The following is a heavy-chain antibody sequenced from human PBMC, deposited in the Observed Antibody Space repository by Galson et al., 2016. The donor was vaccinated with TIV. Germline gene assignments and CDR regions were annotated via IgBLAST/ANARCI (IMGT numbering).Heavy chain of an antibody. V-gene: IGHV1-69*13. J-gene: IGHJ5*02. CDR3: ARSRGYSYGYVDP. CDR1: GYSFTSYG. Sequence: SVKVSCKASGYSFTSYGVSWVRQAPGQGLEWMGGIIPVFGTTKYSQDFQGRVAVTADESTGTAYMELSGLRFDDTAVYFCARSRGYSYGYVDPWDQGTLVTVSA. D-gene: IGHD5-18*01. CDR2: IIPVFGTT.